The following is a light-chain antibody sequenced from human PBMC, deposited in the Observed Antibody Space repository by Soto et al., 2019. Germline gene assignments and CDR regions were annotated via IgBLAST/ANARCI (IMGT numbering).Light chain of an antibody. CDR3: QQYNNWPSAT. Sequence: EIVWTQSPGTLSLSPGERATLSCRASQTVSTNYLAWYQQKPCQAPRLLIYGASRRATGFPARFSGSGSGTEFNLTISSLQSEDFGVYYCQQYNNWPSATFGGGTKVDIK. CDR1: QTVSTN. V-gene: IGKV3-15*01. CDR2: GAS. J-gene: IGKJ4*01.